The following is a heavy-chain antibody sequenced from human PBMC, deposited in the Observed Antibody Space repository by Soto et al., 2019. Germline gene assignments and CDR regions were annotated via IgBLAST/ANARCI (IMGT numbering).Heavy chain of an antibody. CDR1: GFTFSSYG. Sequence: QVQLVESGGGVVQPGRSLRLSCAASGFTFSSYGLHWVRQAPGKGLEWVALISYDGNNEYYADSVKGRFTISRDNSKNTLFLHMSSLRAEDTAVYYCAKDTGTGAFDIWGQGTMVTVSS. CDR3: AKDTGTGAFDI. D-gene: IGHD1-7*01. V-gene: IGHV3-30*18. J-gene: IGHJ3*02. CDR2: ISYDGNNE.